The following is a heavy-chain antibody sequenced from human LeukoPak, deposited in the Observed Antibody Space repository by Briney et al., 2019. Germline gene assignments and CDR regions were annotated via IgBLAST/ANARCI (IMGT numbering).Heavy chain of an antibody. V-gene: IGHV5-51*01. CDR3: ARHTNGGDFDY. D-gene: IGHD3-16*01. Sequence: GESLKISCKASGYIFTHQWIGWVRQMPGKVLEWMGVIYPGDLDTRYSPSVQGQVTISVDKSITTAYLHWSSLKSSDTAMYYCARHTNGGDFDYWGPGTMVTVSS. CDR1: GYIFTHQW. J-gene: IGHJ4*02. CDR2: IYPGDLDT.